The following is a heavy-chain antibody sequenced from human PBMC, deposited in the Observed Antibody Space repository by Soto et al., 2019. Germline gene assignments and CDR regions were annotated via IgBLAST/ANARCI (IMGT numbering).Heavy chain of an antibody. CDR2: IIPIFGTA. Sequence: KVSCKASGGTFSSYAISWVRQAPGQGLEWMGGIIPIFGTANYAQKFQGRVTITADKSTSTAYMELSSLRSEDTAVYYCARDFGDILTGYSHQGYYYGMDVWGQGTTVTVS. V-gene: IGHV1-69*06. CDR3: ARDFGDILTGYSHQGYYYGMDV. CDR1: GGTFSSYA. J-gene: IGHJ6*02. D-gene: IGHD3-9*01.